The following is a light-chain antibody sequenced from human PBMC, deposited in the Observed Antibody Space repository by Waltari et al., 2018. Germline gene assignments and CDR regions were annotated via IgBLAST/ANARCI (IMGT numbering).Light chain of an antibody. CDR1: QSVSSNY. CDR3: QQYGRSWNT. Sequence: EIVLTQSPGTLSLSPGERATLSCRASQSVSSNYLAWYQQRPGQAPRLLIHGSSSRATGIPDRFSGSASGTDFTLTISRLGPEDFAVYYCQQYGRSWNTFGQGTKLEIK. J-gene: IGKJ2*01. V-gene: IGKV3-20*01. CDR2: GSS.